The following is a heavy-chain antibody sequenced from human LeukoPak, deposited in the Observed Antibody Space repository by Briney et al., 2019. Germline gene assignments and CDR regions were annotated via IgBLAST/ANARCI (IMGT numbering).Heavy chain of an antibody. V-gene: IGHV1-18*01. D-gene: IGHD6-19*01. CDR2: ISAYNGNT. Sequence: GASVKVSCKASGYTFTSYGISWVRQAPGQGLEWMGWISAYNGNTNYAQKLQGRVTMTTDTSTSTAYMGLRSLRSDDTAVYYCARVSIAVAGKRPHRGSYYYGMDVWGQGTTVTVSS. CDR3: ARVSIAVAGKRPHRGSYYYGMDV. J-gene: IGHJ6*02. CDR1: GYTFTSYG.